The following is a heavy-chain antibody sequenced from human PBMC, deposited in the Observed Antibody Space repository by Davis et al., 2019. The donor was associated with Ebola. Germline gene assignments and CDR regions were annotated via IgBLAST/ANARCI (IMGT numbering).Heavy chain of an antibody. J-gene: IGHJ6*02. CDR1: GFTFSSYA. CDR2: ISAIGGDT. CDR3: AREGFRENYGMDV. D-gene: IGHD3-10*01. Sequence: GESLKISCAASGFTFSSYAMSWVRQAPGKGLEWVSRISAIGGDTYYADSVKGRFTISRDSFKNTLYVQMNSLRAEDTAVYYCAREGFRENYGMDVWGQGTTVTVSS. V-gene: IGHV3-23*01.